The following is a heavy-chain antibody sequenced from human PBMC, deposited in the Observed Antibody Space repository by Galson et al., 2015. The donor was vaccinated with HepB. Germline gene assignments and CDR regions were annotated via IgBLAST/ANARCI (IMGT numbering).Heavy chain of an antibody. V-gene: IGHV4-39*01. CDR3: ARHRFQDYSDASGYYSNWFDP. CDR1: GGSISTTSYH. D-gene: IGHD3-3*01. J-gene: IGHJ5*02. Sequence: SETLSLTCTVSGGSISTTSYHWGWVRQPPGKGLEWIGSASSSGITYYSPSLQSRVTISVDTSKNRFSLRLSSVTAADTAVYYCARHRFQDYSDASGYYSNWFDPWGQGALVTVSS. CDR2: ASSSGIT.